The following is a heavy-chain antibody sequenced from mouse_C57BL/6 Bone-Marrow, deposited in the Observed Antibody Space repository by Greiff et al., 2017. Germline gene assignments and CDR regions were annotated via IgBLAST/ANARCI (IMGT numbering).Heavy chain of an antibody. D-gene: IGHD1-1*01. V-gene: IGHV1-69*01. Sequence: QVQLQQPGAELVMPGASVKLSCKASGYTFTSYWMHWVKQRPGQGLEWIGEIDPSDSYTNYNQKFKGKSTLTVEKSSSTAYMQLSSLTSEDSAVYYCARENYGSSYWFAYWGQGTLVTVSA. CDR3: ARENYGSSYWFAY. CDR1: GYTFTSYW. J-gene: IGHJ3*01. CDR2: IDPSDSYT.